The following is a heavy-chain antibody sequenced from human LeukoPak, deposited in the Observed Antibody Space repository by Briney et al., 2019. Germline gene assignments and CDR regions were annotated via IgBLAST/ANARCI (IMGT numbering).Heavy chain of an antibody. CDR3: ARSDWWDSSGYDY. Sequence: ASVRVSCKASGYTFTIYAMHCVRQAPGQRREWMGWINAGNGNTKYSQEFQGRVTITRDTSASTAYMELSSVRSEDMAVYYCARSDWWDSSGYDYWGQGTLVTVSS. CDR2: INAGNGNT. V-gene: IGHV1-3*03. D-gene: IGHD3-22*01. CDR1: GYTFTIYA. J-gene: IGHJ4*02.